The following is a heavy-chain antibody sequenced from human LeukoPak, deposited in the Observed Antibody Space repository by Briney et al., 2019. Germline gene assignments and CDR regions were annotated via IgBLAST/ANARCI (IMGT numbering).Heavy chain of an antibody. CDR1: GFTFSSYW. J-gene: IGHJ3*02. CDR2: INHSGST. CDR3: AGTGQTAFDI. D-gene: IGHD1-1*01. V-gene: IGHV4-34*08. Sequence: GSLRLSCAASGFTFSSYWMSWIRQPPGKGLEWIGEINHSGSTNYNPSLKSRVTISVDTSKNQFSLKLSSVTAADTAVYYCAGTGQTAFDIWGQGTMVTVSS.